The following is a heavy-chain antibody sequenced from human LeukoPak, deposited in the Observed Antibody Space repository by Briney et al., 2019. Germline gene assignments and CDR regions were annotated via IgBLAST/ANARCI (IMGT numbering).Heavy chain of an antibody. J-gene: IGHJ4*02. CDR1: GGSVSSGSYY. D-gene: IGHD6-13*01. CDR2: IYYSGST. Sequence: SETLSLTCTVSGGSVSSGSYYWSWIRQPPGKGLEWIGYIYYSGSTNYNPSLKSRVTISVDTSKNQFSLKLSSVTAADTAVYYCARARSSWYSNYFDYWGQGTLVTVSS. CDR3: ARARSSWYSNYFDY. V-gene: IGHV4-61*01.